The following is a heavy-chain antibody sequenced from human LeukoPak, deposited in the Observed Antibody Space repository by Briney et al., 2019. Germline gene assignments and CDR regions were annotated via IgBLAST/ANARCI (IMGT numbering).Heavy chain of an antibody. D-gene: IGHD5-18*01. CDR3: ASTAMGDYFDY. Sequence: GGSLRLSCAASGFTVSSSYMSWVRQAPGKGLEWVSVIYSGGSTYYADSVKGRFTISRDNSKNTLYLQMNSLRAEDTAVYYCASTAMGDYFDYWGQGTLVTVSS. J-gene: IGHJ4*02. CDR2: IYSGGST. CDR1: GFTVSSSY. V-gene: IGHV3-66*01.